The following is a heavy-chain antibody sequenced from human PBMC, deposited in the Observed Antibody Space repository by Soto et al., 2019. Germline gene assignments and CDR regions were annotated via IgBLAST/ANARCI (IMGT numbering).Heavy chain of an antibody. D-gene: IGHD3-10*02. V-gene: IGHV3-23*01. CDR3: AKQAGSCSWSRCYFDY. Sequence: QPGGSLRLSCAASGITFSSYAMSWVRQAPGKGLEWASAISAGGSSTYYADSVKGRFTISRDNSKNTLYLQMNSLRAEDTAVYYCAKQAGSCSWSRCYFDYWGQGTLVTVSS. CDR1: GITFSSYA. CDR2: ISAGGSST. J-gene: IGHJ4*02.